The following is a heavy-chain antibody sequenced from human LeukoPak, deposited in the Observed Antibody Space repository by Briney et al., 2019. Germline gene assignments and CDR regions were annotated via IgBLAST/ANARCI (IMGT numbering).Heavy chain of an antibody. CDR3: ARDSLLYYYDSSGGLDY. Sequence: PGGSLRLSCAASGFTFSDYYMSWIRQAPGTGLEWVSYISSSGSTIYYAHSVKGRFAISRDNAKNSLYLQMNSLRAEDTAVYYCARDSLLYYYDSSGGLDYWGQGTLVTVSS. CDR2: ISSSGSTI. D-gene: IGHD3-22*01. J-gene: IGHJ4*02. CDR1: GFTFSDYY. V-gene: IGHV3-11*01.